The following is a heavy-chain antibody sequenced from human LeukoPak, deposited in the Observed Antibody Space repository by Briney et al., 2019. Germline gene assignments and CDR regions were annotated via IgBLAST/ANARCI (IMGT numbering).Heavy chain of an antibody. CDR2: IYPGDSDT. D-gene: IGHD2-2*01. V-gene: IGHV5-51*01. CDR3: GRLKGDIGVIPAAKGSGWFGP. CDR1: GYSFTSYW. J-gene: IGHJ5*02. Sequence: GESLKISCKGSGYSFTSYWIGWVRQMPGKGLEWMGIIYPGDSDTRYSPSFQGQVTISADKSIRTAYLQWSSLKASDTGMYFCGRLKGDIGVIPAAKGSGWFGPLGQGTLVTVSS.